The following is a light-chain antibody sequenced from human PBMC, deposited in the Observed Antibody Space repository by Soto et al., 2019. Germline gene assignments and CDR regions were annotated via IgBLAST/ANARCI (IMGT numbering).Light chain of an antibody. CDR1: SSDVGAYNY. Sequence: QSALTQPPSASGSPGQSVTISCTGTSSDVGAYNYVSWYQYHPGRAPKLMIYEVSKRPSGVPDRFSGSKSGNTASLTVSGLQAEDEADYYCYSDARTNNFVFGTGTKVTVL. J-gene: IGLJ1*01. CDR2: EVS. CDR3: YSDARTNNFV. V-gene: IGLV2-8*01.